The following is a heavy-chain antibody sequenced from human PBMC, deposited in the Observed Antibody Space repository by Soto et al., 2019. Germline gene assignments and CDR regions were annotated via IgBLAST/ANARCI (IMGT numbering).Heavy chain of an antibody. V-gene: IGHV3-9*01. CDR2: ISWNSGSI. D-gene: IGHD3-3*01. Sequence: HPGGSLRLSCAASGFTFDDYAMHWVRQAPGKGLEWVSGISWNSGSIGYADSVKGRFTISRDNAKNSLYLQMNSLRAEDTALYYCAKAGFWSGYYSLVDYWGQGTLVTVS. CDR3: AKAGFWSGYYSLVDY. CDR1: GFTFDDYA. J-gene: IGHJ4*02.